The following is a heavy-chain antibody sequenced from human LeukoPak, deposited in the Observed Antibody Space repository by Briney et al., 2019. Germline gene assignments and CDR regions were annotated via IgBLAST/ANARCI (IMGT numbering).Heavy chain of an antibody. D-gene: IGHD2-2*01. Sequence: ASVTVSCTASGYTFTGYYMHWVRQAPGQGLEWMGWINPNSGGTNYAQKFQGRVTMTRDTSISTAYMELSRLRSDDTAVYYCARESLGVPAASMSPMSNWFDPWGQGTLVTVSS. J-gene: IGHJ5*02. V-gene: IGHV1-2*02. CDR2: INPNSGGT. CDR3: ARESLGVPAASMSPMSNWFDP. CDR1: GYTFTGYY.